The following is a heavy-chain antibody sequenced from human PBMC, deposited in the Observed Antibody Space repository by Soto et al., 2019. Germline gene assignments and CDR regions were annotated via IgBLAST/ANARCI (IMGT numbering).Heavy chain of an antibody. D-gene: IGHD2-15*01. CDR2: ISGSGDST. J-gene: IGHJ3*01. CDR3: ARELGYCSGGSCHMDGAFDF. V-gene: IGHV3-23*01. Sequence: GSLRLSCAASGSTFSSYAMSWVRQAPGKGLEWVSVISGSGDSTYYADSVKGRFTISRDNSKNTLYVQMNSLRAEDTAVYYCARELGYCSGGSCHMDGAFDFWGQGTMVTV. CDR1: GSTFSSYA.